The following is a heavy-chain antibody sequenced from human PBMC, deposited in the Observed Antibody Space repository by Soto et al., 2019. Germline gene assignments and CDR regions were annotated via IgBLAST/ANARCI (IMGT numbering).Heavy chain of an antibody. CDR2: TYYRSKWYN. V-gene: IGHV6-1*01. J-gene: IGHJ6*02. Sequence: PSQTLSLTCAISGDSVSSNSAAWNWIRQSPSRGLEWLGRTYYRSKWYNDYAVSVKSRITINPDTSKNQFSLQLNSVTPEDTAVYYCARELVGWSRDFWSGYYTTRLGDYYYGMDVWGQGTTVTVSS. D-gene: IGHD3-3*01. CDR1: GDSVSSNSAA. CDR3: ARELVGWSRDFWSGYYTTRLGDYYYGMDV.